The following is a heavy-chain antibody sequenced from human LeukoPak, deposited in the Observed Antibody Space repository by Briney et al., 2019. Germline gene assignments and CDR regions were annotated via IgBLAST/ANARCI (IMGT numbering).Heavy chain of an antibody. CDR3: ARVDIVVVPAAMEDAFDI. CDR2: IYTSGST. V-gene: IGHV4-61*02. Sequence: SETLSLTCTVSGGSISSGSYYWSWIRQPAGKGLEWIGRIYTSGSTNYNPSLKSRVTISVDTSKNQFSLKLSSVTAADTAVYYCARVDIVVVPAAMEDAFDIWGQGTMVTVSS. J-gene: IGHJ3*02. CDR1: GGSISSGSYY. D-gene: IGHD2-2*01.